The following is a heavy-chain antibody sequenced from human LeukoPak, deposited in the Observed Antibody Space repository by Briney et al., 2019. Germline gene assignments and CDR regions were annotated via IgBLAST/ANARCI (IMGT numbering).Heavy chain of an antibody. J-gene: IGHJ4*02. V-gene: IGHV3-9*01. CDR2: ISWNSGSI. CDR3: AKVDYCGGDCLFLDY. CDR1: GFTFDDYA. D-gene: IGHD2-21*02. Sequence: GRSLRLFCAASGFTFDDYAMHWVRQAPGKGLEWVSGISWNSGSIGYADSVKGRFTISRDNAKNSLYLQMNSLRAEDTALYYCAKVDYCGGDCLFLDYWGQGTLVTVSS.